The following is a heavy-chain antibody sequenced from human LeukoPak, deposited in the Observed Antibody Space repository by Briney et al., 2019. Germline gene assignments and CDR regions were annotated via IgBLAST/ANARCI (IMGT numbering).Heavy chain of an antibody. CDR1: GGSFSGYY. V-gene: IGHV4-34*01. D-gene: IGHD6-19*01. CDR3: ARQRQQWLNYYYYMDV. Sequence: SETLSLTCAVYGGSFSGYYWSWIRQPPGKGLEWIGEINHSGSTNYNPSLKSRVTISVDTSKNQFSLKLSSVTAADTAVYYCARQRQQWLNYYYYMDVWGKGTTVTISS. J-gene: IGHJ6*03. CDR2: INHSGST.